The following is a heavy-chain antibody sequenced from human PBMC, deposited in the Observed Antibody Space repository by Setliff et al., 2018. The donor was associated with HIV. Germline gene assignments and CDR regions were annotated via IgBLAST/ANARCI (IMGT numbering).Heavy chain of an antibody. CDR1: GDSIISSRNF. J-gene: IGHJ6*02. V-gene: IGHV4-39*07. D-gene: IGHD6-6*01. CDR2: SYHSGSP. CDR3: ARMGAARPLYYYGMDV. Sequence: SETLSLTCTVSGDSIISSRNFWGWIRQPPGKGLEWIGYSYHSGSPSYNPSLKSRTTISVDTSKNEFSLKLSSVTAADTAVYYCARMGAARPLYYYGMDVWGRGTMVTVSS.